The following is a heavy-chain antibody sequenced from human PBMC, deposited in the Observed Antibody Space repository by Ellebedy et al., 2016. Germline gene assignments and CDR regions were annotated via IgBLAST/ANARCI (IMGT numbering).Heavy chain of an antibody. CDR3: VRGFDIFDY. V-gene: IGHV3-48*01. CDR1: GFTFSSYS. Sequence: GESLKISXAASGFTFSSYSMNWDRQAPGKGLEWVSYISNSGSPTYYADSVKGRFTIFRDNAKKSLYLQMNSLRAEDTAVYYCVRGFDIFDYWGQGTLVTVSS. CDR2: ISNSGSPT. J-gene: IGHJ4*02.